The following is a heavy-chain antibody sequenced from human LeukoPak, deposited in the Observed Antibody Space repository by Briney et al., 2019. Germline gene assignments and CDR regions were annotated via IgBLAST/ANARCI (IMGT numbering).Heavy chain of an antibody. CDR3: ARGWGGITLYYYYYMDV. J-gene: IGHJ6*03. V-gene: IGHV4-39*07. Sequence: SETLSLTCTVSGGSISSSSYYWGWIRQPPGKGLEWIGNIYYSGSTYYNPSLKSRVTISVDTSKNQFSLKLSSVTAADTAVYYCARGWGGITLYYYYYMDVWGKGTTVTISS. CDR1: GGSISSSSYY. D-gene: IGHD1-14*01. CDR2: IYYSGST.